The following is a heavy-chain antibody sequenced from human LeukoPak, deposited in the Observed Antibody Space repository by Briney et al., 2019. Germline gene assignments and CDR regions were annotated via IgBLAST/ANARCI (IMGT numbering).Heavy chain of an antibody. D-gene: IGHD6-13*01. CDR3: ASTPTQGIAAAGTYYYYYMDV. V-gene: IGHV1-69*13. CDR1: GGTFSSYA. J-gene: IGHJ6*03. Sequence: ASVKVSCKASGGTFSSYAISWVRQAPGQGLEWMGGIIPIFGTANYAQKFQGRVTITADEYTSTAYMELSSLRSEDTAVYYCASTPTQGIAAAGTYYYYYMDVWGKGTTVTISS. CDR2: IIPIFGTA.